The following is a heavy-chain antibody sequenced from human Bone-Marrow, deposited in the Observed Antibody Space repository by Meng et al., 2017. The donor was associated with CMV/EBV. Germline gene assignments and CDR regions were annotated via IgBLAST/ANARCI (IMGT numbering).Heavy chain of an antibody. D-gene: IGHD1-26*01. CDR1: GFTFGDYA. CDR3: TRWHSGSNFAL. CDR2: IRSKAYGGTT. Sequence: GGSLRLSCTASGFTFGDYAMSWVRQAPGKGLEWVGFIRSKAYGGTTEYAASVKGRFTISRDDSKSIAYLQMNSLKTEDTAVYYCTRWHSGSNFALWGQGALVTIDS. J-gene: IGHJ4*02. V-gene: IGHV3-49*04.